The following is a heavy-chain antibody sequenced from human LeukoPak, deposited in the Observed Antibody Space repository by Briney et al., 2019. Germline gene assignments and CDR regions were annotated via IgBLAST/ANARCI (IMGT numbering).Heavy chain of an antibody. CDR2: IIPILGIA. J-gene: IGHJ5*02. D-gene: IGHD6-19*01. V-gene: IGHV1-69*04. CDR1: GGTFSSYA. CDR3: ARAVAEGWFDP. Sequence: SVKVSCKASGGTFSSYAISWVRQAPGQGLEWMGRIIPILGIANYAQKFQGRVTITADKSTSTAYMELSSLRSEDTAVYYCARAVAEGWFDPWGQGTLVTVSS.